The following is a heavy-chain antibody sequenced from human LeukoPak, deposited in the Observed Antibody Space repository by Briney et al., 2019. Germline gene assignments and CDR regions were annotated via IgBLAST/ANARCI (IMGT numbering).Heavy chain of an antibody. V-gene: IGHV4-4*02. CDR2: IYHGGST. Sequence: SETLSLTCAVSGGSISSSNWWSWVRQPPGKGLEWIGEIYHGGSTNINPSLKSRVTMSVAKSKNQFSLNLSSVTAADTAVYYCARGEDHGSGTVHFEYWGQGTLVTVSS. D-gene: IGHD3-10*01. CDR3: ARGEDHGSGTVHFEY. J-gene: IGHJ4*02. CDR1: GGSISSSNW.